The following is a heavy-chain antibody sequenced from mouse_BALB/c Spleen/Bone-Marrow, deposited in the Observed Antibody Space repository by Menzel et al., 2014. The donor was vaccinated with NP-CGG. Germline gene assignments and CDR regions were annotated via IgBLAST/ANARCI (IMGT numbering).Heavy chain of an antibody. CDR3: TRYVGYAMDY. Sequence: LKESGSELVRPGASVKLSCKASGYTFTSYWMHWVKQRPGQGLEWIGNIYPGSGRTNYDEKFKSKATLTVDTSSSTAYVQLSSLTSEDSAVYYCTRYVGYAMDYWGQGTSVTVSS. J-gene: IGHJ4*01. CDR2: IYPGSGRT. D-gene: IGHD3-3*01. CDR1: GYTFTSYW. V-gene: IGHV1S22*01.